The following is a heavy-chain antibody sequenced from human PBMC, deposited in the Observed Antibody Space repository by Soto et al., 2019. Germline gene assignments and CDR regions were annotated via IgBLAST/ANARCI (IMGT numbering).Heavy chain of an antibody. CDR2: IIPIFGAA. CDR1: GGTFSSYA. Sequence: GASVKVSCKASGGTFSSYAISWVRQAPGQGLEWMGGIIPIFGAANYAQKFQGRVTITADESTSTAYMELSSLRSEDTAVYYCARDEGDYGEWGPPRYWGQGTLVTVS. J-gene: IGHJ4*02. D-gene: IGHD4-17*01. V-gene: IGHV1-69*13. CDR3: ARDEGDYGEWGPPRY.